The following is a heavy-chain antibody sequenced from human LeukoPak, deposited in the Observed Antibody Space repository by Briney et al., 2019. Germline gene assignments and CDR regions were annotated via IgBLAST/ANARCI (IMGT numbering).Heavy chain of an antibody. V-gene: IGHV1-69*05. CDR1: GGTFNSYA. CDR2: IMPLFGTA. D-gene: IGHD5-24*01. Sequence: SVKVSCKASGGTFNSYAISWVRQAPGQGLEWMGGIMPLFGTADYAQEFQGRVTFTTDESASPAYMEVSSLRSEDTAVYYCASGSLGDGYGVGDYYQYMDVWGKGTTVTVSS. CDR3: ASGSLGDGYGVGDYYQYMDV. J-gene: IGHJ6*03.